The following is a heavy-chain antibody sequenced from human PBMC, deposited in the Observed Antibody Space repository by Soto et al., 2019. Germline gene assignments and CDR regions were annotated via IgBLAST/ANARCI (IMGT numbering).Heavy chain of an antibody. Sequence: EVQLVESGGGLVQPGGSLRLSCAASGFIFSSYWMHWVRQAPGKGLVWVSRIKVDGTETNYEDSVKGRFTVSRDNARHTLYLQMVSLTAGDTALYYCTKGGPYYSVAFDYWGQGTLVTVSS. D-gene: IGHD3-10*01. CDR2: IKVDGTET. J-gene: IGHJ4*02. CDR1: GFIFSSYW. V-gene: IGHV3-74*01. CDR3: TKGGPYYSVAFDY.